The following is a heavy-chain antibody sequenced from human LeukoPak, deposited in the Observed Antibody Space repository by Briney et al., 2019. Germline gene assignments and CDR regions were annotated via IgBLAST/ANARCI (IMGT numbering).Heavy chain of an antibody. V-gene: IGHV4-34*01. Sequence: PSETLSLTCGVYGGSLSGYYWNWIRQPPGKGLEWIGEIHHRGSTDSNPSLKSRVTISVDTSKNQFSLKLSSVTAADTAVYYCARKGIGWFGDALNYYGMDVWGQGTTVTVSS. J-gene: IGHJ6*02. CDR2: IHHRGST. D-gene: IGHD3-10*01. CDR3: ARKGIGWFGDALNYYGMDV. CDR1: GGSLSGYY.